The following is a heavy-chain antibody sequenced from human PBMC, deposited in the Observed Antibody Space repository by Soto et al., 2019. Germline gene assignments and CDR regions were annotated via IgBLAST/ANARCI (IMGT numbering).Heavy chain of an antibody. Sequence: QVQLVESGGGVVQPGRSLRLSCAASGFTFSSYGMHWVRQAPGKGLEWVAVISYDGSNKYYADSVKGRFTISRDNSKNTLYLQMNSLRAEDTAVYYCAKVRDPAQLLLALDYWGQETLVTVSS. CDR3: AKVRDPAQLLLALDY. D-gene: IGHD2-2*01. CDR2: ISYDGSNK. J-gene: IGHJ4*02. V-gene: IGHV3-30*18. CDR1: GFTFSSYG.